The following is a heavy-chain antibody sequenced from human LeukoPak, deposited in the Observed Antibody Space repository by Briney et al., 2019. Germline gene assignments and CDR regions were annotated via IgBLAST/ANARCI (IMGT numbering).Heavy chain of an antibody. CDR3: ARDGFYNFWAGYYHPD. D-gene: IGHD3/OR15-3a*01. CDR2: TNTNTGEP. J-gene: IGHJ4*02. V-gene: IGHV7-4-1*02. CDR1: GYTFTSYG. Sequence: ASVKVSCKASGYTFTSYGISWVRQAPGQGLESMGWTNTNTGEPTYAQGFTGRFVFSLDTSANTAYLQISRLKADDTALYFCARDGFYNFWAGYYHPDWGQGTLLTVST.